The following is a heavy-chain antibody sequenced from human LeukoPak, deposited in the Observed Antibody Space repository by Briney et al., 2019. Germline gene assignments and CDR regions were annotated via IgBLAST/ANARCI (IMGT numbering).Heavy chain of an antibody. CDR2: IYYTGST. CDR1: GGSISTYY. V-gene: IGHV4-59*01. J-gene: IGHJ5*02. CDR3: ARGSVRGEFDP. Sequence: PSETLSLTCTLSGGSISTYYWSWVRQPPGKGLEWIGYIYYTGSTDYNPSLKSRITMSVDTSKNQFSLKLSSVTAADTAVYSCARGSVRGEFDPWGQGTLVTVSS. D-gene: IGHD3-10*01.